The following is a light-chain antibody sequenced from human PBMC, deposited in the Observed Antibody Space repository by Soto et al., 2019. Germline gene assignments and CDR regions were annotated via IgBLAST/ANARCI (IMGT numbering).Light chain of an antibody. J-gene: IGKJ1*01. CDR2: GAS. CDR3: QQYNNWWT. V-gene: IGKV3-15*01. CDR1: QSINSN. Sequence: EIVMTQSPATLSVSPGERATLSCRASQSINSNLAWYQQKPGQTPRLLIYGASTRATGIPARFSGSGSGTYFTLTISSLQSEDFAVYYCQQYNNWWTFGQGTKVEIK.